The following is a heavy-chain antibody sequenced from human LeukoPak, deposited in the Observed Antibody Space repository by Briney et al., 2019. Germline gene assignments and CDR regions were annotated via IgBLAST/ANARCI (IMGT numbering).Heavy chain of an antibody. J-gene: IGHJ3*02. Sequence: PGGSLRLSCAASGFTFSDYYMSRIRQAPGKGLEWVSHISSVGGTIYYADSVKGRFTISRDNAKNSLYLQMNSLRAEDTAVFYCARTAYYYDSSGYDDAFDIWGQGTMVTVSS. D-gene: IGHD3-22*01. V-gene: IGHV3-11*01. CDR2: ISSVGGTI. CDR1: GFTFSDYY. CDR3: ARTAYYYDSSGYDDAFDI.